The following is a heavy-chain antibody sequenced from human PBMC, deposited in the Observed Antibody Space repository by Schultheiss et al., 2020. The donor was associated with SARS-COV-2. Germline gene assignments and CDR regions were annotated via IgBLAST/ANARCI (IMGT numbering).Heavy chain of an antibody. CDR3: ARRRPPIWSGYRFFDY. D-gene: IGHD3-3*01. CDR2: IYYSGST. CDR1: GGSISSSSYY. J-gene: IGHJ4*02. Sequence: SETLSLTCTVSGGSISSSSYYWGWIRQPPGKGLEWIGSIYYSGSTYYNPSLKSRVTISVDTSKNQFSLKLSSVTAADTAVYYCARRRPPIWSGYRFFDYWGQGTLVTVSS. V-gene: IGHV4-39*01.